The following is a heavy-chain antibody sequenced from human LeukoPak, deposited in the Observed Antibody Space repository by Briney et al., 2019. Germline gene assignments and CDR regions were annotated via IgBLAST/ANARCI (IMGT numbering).Heavy chain of an antibody. Sequence: ASVKVSCKASGYTFTSYGISWVRQAPGQGLEWMGWISAYNGNTNYAQKLQGRVTMTTDTSTSTAYMELRSLTFDDTAVYYCAREAATGVYFDYWGQGTLVTVSS. J-gene: IGHJ4*02. D-gene: IGHD6-13*01. CDR2: ISAYNGNT. V-gene: IGHV1-18*01. CDR3: AREAATGVYFDY. CDR1: GYTFTSYG.